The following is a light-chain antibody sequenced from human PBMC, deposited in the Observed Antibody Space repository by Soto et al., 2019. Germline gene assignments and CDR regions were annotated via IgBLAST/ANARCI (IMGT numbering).Light chain of an antibody. Sequence: DIQMTHSPSTLSASVGDRVTITCRASQSISSWLAWYQQKPGKAPKLLIYDASSLESGVPSRFSGSGSGTEFTLTISSLQPDDFATYYCQQYNSFLWTFGQGTKVDIK. J-gene: IGKJ1*01. CDR2: DAS. CDR3: QQYNSFLWT. CDR1: QSISSW. V-gene: IGKV1-5*01.